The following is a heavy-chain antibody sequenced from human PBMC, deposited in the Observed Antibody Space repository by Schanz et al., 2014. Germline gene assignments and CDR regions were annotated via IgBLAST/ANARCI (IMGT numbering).Heavy chain of an antibody. J-gene: IGHJ3*01. CDR3: ARDEGRDGYNLAFDV. V-gene: IGHV3-66*01. Sequence: EVQLVESGGGLVQPGGSLRLSCAASGFTVSSNYMSWVRQAPGKGLEWVSVIYGGGITYYADSVKGRFTISRDSSRNTLYLQMNSLRAEDTAVYYCARDEGRDGYNLAFDVWGQGTLVTVSS. D-gene: IGHD5-12*01. CDR2: IYGGGIT. CDR1: GFTVSSNY.